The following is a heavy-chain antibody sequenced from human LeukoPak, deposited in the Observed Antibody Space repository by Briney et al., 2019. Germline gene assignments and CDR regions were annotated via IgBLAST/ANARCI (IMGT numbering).Heavy chain of an antibody. CDR1: GFTFSSYG. J-gene: IGHJ4*02. CDR3: AREHDYGDSYFDY. CDR2: ISYDGSNK. V-gene: IGHV3-30*03. D-gene: IGHD4-17*01. Sequence: GGSLRLSCAASGFTFSSYGMHWVRQAPGKGLEWVAVISYDGSNKYYADSVKGRFTISRDNSKNTLYLQMNSLRAEDTAVYYCAREHDYGDSYFDYWGQGTLVTVSS.